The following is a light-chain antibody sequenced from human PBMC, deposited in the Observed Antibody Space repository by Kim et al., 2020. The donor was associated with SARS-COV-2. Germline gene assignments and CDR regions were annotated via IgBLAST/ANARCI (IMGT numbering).Light chain of an antibody. CDR1: SSDVGAYDY. V-gene: IGLV2-11*01. Sequence: QSALTQPRSVSGSPGQSVTIFCTGTSSDVGAYDYVSWYQQFPGRAPKLLIYDVSKRPSGVPDRFSGSKSGNTASLTISGLQADDEADYYCCSYTGRYSAVFGGGTELTVL. CDR3: CSYTGRYSAV. J-gene: IGLJ2*01. CDR2: DVS.